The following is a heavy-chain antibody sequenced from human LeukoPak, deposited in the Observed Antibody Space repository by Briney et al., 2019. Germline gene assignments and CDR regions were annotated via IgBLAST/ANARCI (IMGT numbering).Heavy chain of an antibody. CDR1: GDSISSYY. J-gene: IGHJ4*02. V-gene: IGHV4-59*01. CDR2: INYSGNT. Sequence: SETLSLTCTVSGDSISSYYWSWIRQPPGKGLEWMGYINYSGNTNYNPSLNSRVTISVDTSKNQVSLRLTSVTAADTAVYYCAREGRQDYVYFDCWGQGTLVTVSS. D-gene: IGHD4-17*01. CDR3: AREGRQDYVYFDC.